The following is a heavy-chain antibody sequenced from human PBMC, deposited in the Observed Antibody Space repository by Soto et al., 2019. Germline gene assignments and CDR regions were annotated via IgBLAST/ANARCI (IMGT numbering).Heavy chain of an antibody. CDR3: ARARRASGGYYMDV. V-gene: IGHV3-33*01. Sequence: QVQLVESGGGVVQPGRSLRLSCAASGFTFSSYGMHWVRQAPGKGLEWVAVIWYDGSNKYYADSVKGRFTISRDNSKSTLYLQMNSLRAEDTAVYYCARARRASGGYYMDVWGQGTTVTVSS. CDR2: IWYDGSNK. J-gene: IGHJ6*03. D-gene: IGHD2-15*01. CDR1: GFTFSSYG.